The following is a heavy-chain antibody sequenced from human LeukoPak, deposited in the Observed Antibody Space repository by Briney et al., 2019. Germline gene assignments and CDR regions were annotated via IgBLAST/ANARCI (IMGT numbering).Heavy chain of an antibody. V-gene: IGHV1-69*06. J-gene: IGHJ6*03. CDR3: ARENSSPHYMDV. D-gene: IGHD6-13*01. CDR2: IIPIFGTA. Sequence: PWASVKVSCKASGGTFSSYAISWVRQALGQGLEWMGGIIPIFGTANYAQKFQGRVTITADKSTSTAYMELSSLRSEDTAVYYCARENSSPHYMDVWGKGTTVTVSS. CDR1: GGTFSSYA.